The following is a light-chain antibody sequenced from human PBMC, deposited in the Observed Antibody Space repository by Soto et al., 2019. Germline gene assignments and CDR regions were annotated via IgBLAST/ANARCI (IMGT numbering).Light chain of an antibody. CDR3: QQYNSFMWT. V-gene: IGKV1-5*01. Sequence: DIQMTKSPTPLSASLLDRVTITCRASQSISSWLAWDQQKPGKAPKLLIYDASSLESGVPSRFSGSGSGTEFTLTLSRLQPDDFATYYCQQYNSFMWTFGHGTTVDLK. J-gene: IGKJ1*01. CDR1: QSISSW. CDR2: DAS.